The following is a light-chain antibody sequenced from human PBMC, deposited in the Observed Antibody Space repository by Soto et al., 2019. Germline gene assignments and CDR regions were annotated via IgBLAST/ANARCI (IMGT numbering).Light chain of an antibody. CDR3: YSFAGFTTH. J-gene: IGLJ2*01. CDR1: SSGIGTFNL. Sequence: QSALTQPASVSGSPGQSIAISCTGNSSGIGTFNLVSWYQQHPGKAPKLIIYEVNKRPSGISSRFSGSKSGNTASLTISGLQAEDEADYYCYSFAGFTTHFGGGTKVTVL. V-gene: IGLV2-23*02. CDR2: EVN.